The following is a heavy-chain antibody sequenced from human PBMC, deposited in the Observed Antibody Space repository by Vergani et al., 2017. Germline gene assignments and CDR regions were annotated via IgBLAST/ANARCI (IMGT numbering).Heavy chain of an antibody. CDR1: GFTFSDYY. V-gene: IGHV3-11*01. CDR3: ASDSATYYDFWSGYYKGRADYYYMDV. Sequence: QVQLVESGGGLVKPGGSLRLSCAASGFTFSDYYMSWIRQAPGKGLEWVSYISSSGSTIYYADSVKGRFTISRDNAKNSLYLQMNSLRAEDTAVYYCASDSATYYDFWSGYYKGRADYYYMDVWGKGTTVTVSS. D-gene: IGHD3-3*01. CDR2: ISSSGSTI. J-gene: IGHJ6*03.